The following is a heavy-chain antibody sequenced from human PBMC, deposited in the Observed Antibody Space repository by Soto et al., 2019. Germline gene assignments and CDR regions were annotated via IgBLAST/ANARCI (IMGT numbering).Heavy chain of an antibody. V-gene: IGHV4-34*01. CDR2: INHSGST. D-gene: IGHD2-2*01. CDR1: GGSFSGYY. CDR3: ARLGYCSSTSCYPFDY. J-gene: IGHJ4*02. Sequence: SETLSLTCAVYGGSFSGYYWSWIRQPPGKRLEWIGEINHSGSTNYNPSLKSRVTISVDTSKNQFSLKLSSVTAADTAVYYCARLGYCSSTSCYPFDYWGQGTLVTVSS.